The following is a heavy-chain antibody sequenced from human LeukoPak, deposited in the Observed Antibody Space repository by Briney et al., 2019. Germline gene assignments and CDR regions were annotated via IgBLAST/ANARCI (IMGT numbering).Heavy chain of an antibody. Sequence: ASVKVSCKASGFTFTSTAVQWVRQARGQRLEWIGWILVGSGNTNYAQMFQERVTLTWDVSTSTAYMVLSSLRSEDTAIYYCASDPPYTSSSAWWGQGTLVTVSS. D-gene: IGHD2-2*01. CDR3: ASDPPYTSSSAW. CDR2: ILVGSGNT. J-gene: IGHJ4*02. CDR1: GFTFTSTA. V-gene: IGHV1-58*01.